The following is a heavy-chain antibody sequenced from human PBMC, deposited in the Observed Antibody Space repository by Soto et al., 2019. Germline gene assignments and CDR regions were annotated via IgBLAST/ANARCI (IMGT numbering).Heavy chain of an antibody. Sequence: PSKTLSLTCADYGGSCSGYYWSWIRQPPGKGLEWIGEIKHSGSTNYNPTLKSRVTISVDTSKNHFSLKLSSVAAADTAVYYCARASPVVLAATLDGMEVWRQGTTV. CDR1: GGSCSGYY. J-gene: IGHJ6*02. CDR3: ARASPVVLAATLDGMEV. D-gene: IGHD2-15*01. CDR2: IKHSGST. V-gene: IGHV4-34*01.